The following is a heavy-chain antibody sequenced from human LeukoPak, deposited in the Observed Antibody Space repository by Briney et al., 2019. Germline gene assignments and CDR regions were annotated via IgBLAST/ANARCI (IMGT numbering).Heavy chain of an antibody. D-gene: IGHD1-1*01. Sequence: GGSLRLSCAASGFTFSSYAMSWVRQAPGQGLEWVSAISGSGGGTYYADAMKGRFTISRDNSKNTLYLQMNSLRAEDTATYYCAKPRAMTTGVGRYFDLWGRGTLVTVSS. J-gene: IGHJ2*01. CDR3: AKPRAMTTGVGRYFDL. CDR1: GFTFSSYA. CDR2: ISGSGGGT. V-gene: IGHV3-23*01.